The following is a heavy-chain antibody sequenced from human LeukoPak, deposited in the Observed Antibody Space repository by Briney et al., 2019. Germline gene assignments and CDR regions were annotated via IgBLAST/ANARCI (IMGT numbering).Heavy chain of an antibody. D-gene: IGHD3-22*01. J-gene: IGHJ4*02. V-gene: IGHV1-8*03. CDR1: GYTFTSYD. CDR2: MNPNSGNT. CDR3: ARAHNPAVHRYYYDSSGYYYLFDY. Sequence: ASVKVSCKASGYTFTSYDINWVRQATGQGLEWMGWMNPNSGNTGYAHKFQGRVTITSNTSISTDHMELSSLRSEATDVYYCARAHNPAVHRYYYDSSGYYYLFDYWGPGTLVTVSS.